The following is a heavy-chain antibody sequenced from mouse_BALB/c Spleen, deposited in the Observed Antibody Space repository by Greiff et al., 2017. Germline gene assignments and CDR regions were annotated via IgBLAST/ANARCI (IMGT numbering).Heavy chain of an antibody. CDR1: GFTFSSFG. J-gene: IGHJ1*01. CDR2: ISSGSSTI. Sequence: EVQGVESGGGLVQPGGSRKLSCAASGFTFSSFGMHWVRQAPEKGLEWVAYISSGSSTIYYADTVKGRFTISRDNPKNTLFLQMTSLRSEDTAMYYCARSPSYPWYFDVWGAGTTVTVSS. V-gene: IGHV5-17*02. CDR3: ARSPSYPWYFDV. D-gene: IGHD5-1*01.